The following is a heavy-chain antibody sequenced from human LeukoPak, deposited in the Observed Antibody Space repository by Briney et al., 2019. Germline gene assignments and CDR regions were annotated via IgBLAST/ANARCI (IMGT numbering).Heavy chain of an antibody. CDR1: GGSISTYY. V-gene: IGHV4-59*01. CDR3: ARVGDWNDLVY. D-gene: IGHD1-1*01. J-gene: IGHJ4*02. Sequence: SETLSLTCTVSGGSISTYYWSWIRQPPGKGLEWIGYISYTVTSNYNPSLKSRVTISVDTSKNQFSLKLSSVAAADTAVYYCARVGDWNDLVYWGQGTLVTVSS. CDR2: ISYTVTS.